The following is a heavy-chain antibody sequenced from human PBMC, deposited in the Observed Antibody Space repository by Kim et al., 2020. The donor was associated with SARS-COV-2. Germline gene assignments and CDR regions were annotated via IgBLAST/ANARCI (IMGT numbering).Heavy chain of an antibody. V-gene: IGHV3-23*01. CDR2: ISGSGGST. D-gene: IGHD3-3*01. Sequence: GGSLRLSCAASGFTFSSYAMSWVRQAPGKGLEWVSAISGSGGSTYYADSVKGRFTISRDNSKNTLYLQMNSLRAEDTAVYYCAKDYYDFWSGLGGVDDAFDIWGQGTMVTVSS. CDR1: GFTFSSYA. J-gene: IGHJ3*02. CDR3: AKDYYDFWSGLGGVDDAFDI.